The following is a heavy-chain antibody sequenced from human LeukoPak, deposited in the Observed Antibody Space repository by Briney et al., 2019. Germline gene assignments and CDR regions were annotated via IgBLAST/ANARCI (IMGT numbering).Heavy chain of an antibody. J-gene: IGHJ4*02. CDR3: ARDLHPRYYLPDY. CDR1: AFAFSSNW. D-gene: IGHD1-26*01. V-gene: IGHV3-7*04. Sequence: PGGSLRLSCVASAFAFSSNWMSWVRQAPGKRLEWVASIKEDGSETYYVDSVKGRFTISRDNAKNSLYLQMNSLRAEDTAVYYCARDLHPRYYLPDYWGQGTLVTVSS. CDR2: IKEDGSET.